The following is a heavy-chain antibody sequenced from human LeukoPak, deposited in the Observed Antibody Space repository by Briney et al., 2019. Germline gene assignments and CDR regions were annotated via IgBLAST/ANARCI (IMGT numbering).Heavy chain of an antibody. J-gene: IGHJ4*02. CDR2: INNDGSRT. CDR3: ASLSDY. V-gene: IGHV3-74*03. CDR1: GFTFSSHS. Sequence: GGSLRLSCAASGFTFSSHSMHWVRQAPGKGLVWVSYINNDGSRTTYADSVKGRFTISRDNAKNTLYLQMNSLRAEDTAVYYCASLSDYWGQGTLVTVSS.